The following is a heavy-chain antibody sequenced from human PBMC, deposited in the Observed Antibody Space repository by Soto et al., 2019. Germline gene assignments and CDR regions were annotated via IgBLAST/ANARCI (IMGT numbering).Heavy chain of an antibody. J-gene: IGHJ4*02. Sequence: QVQLVKSGAEVKKPGASVKVSCKASGYTFTSYYMHWVRQAPGQGLEWMGIINPSGGSTSYAQKCQGRVTMTRDTSTSTVYMELSSLRSEDTAVYYCARVPIAAAGGDYWGQGTLVTVSS. D-gene: IGHD6-13*01. CDR1: GYTFTSYY. CDR2: INPSGGST. CDR3: ARVPIAAAGGDY. V-gene: IGHV1-46*01.